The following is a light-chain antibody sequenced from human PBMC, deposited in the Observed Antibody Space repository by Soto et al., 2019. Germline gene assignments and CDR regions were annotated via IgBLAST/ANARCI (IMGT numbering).Light chain of an antibody. CDR3: AAWDDSLSGWV. CDR1: SSNIGSNF. Sequence: QCVLTQPPSACGTPGQRVTISCSGSSSNIGSNFVYWYQQFPGTAPKLLIYRNNQRPSGVPDRFSGSKSGTSASLAISGLPSEDEADYYCAAWDDSLSGWVFGGGTKLTV. J-gene: IGLJ3*02. CDR2: RNN. V-gene: IGLV1-47*01.